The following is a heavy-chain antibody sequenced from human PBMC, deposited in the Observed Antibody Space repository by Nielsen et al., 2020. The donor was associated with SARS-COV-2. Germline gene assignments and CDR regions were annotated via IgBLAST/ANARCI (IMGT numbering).Heavy chain of an antibody. J-gene: IGHJ6*02. CDR3: ARGGEYSSGWFTSYYGMDV. D-gene: IGHD6-19*01. CDR1: GFTFSSYA. Sequence: GESLKISCAASGFTFSSYAMHWVRQAPGKGLEWVAVISYDGSNKYYADSVKGRFTISRDNSKNTLYLQMNSLRAEDTAVYYCARGGEYSSGWFTSYYGMDVWGQGTTVTVSS. V-gene: IGHV3-30*04. CDR2: ISYDGSNK.